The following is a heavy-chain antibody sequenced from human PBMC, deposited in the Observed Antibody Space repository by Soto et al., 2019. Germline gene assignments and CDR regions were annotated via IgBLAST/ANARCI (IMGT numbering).Heavy chain of an antibody. D-gene: IGHD1-1*01. J-gene: IGHJ5*02. V-gene: IGHV3-74*01. CDR2: INSDVSST. CDR3: ARGNWNEGNWSDP. Sequence: EVQLVESGGDLVQPGGSLRLSCAASGFTFSSYWMHWVRQAPGKGLVWVSRINSDVSSTSYADSVKGRFTISRDNAKKTLYLQMNSLRAEDTAVYYCARGNWNEGNWSDPWGQGTLVTVSS. CDR1: GFTFSSYW.